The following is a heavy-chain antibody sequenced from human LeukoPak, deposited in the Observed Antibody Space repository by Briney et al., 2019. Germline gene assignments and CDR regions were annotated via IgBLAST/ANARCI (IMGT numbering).Heavy chain of an antibody. J-gene: IGHJ4*02. Sequence: LRLSCAASGFTFSSYGMHWVRQAPGKGLEWVAVIWYDGSNKYYADSVKGRFTISRDNSKNTLYLQMNSLRAEDTAVYYCARHVGDNSDYPDYWGQGTLVTVSS. CDR1: GFTFSSYG. CDR3: ARHVGDNSDYPDY. CDR2: IWYDGSNK. D-gene: IGHD3-22*01. V-gene: IGHV3-33*01.